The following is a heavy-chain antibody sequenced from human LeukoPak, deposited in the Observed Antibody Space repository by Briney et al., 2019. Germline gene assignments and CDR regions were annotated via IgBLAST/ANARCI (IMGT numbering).Heavy chain of an antibody. CDR2: ISYDGSNK. D-gene: IGHD3-22*01. CDR1: GFTFSSYA. V-gene: IGHV3-30*14. CDR3: ARVYYDSSGSDY. J-gene: IGHJ4*02. Sequence: GGSLRLSCAASGFTFSSYAMHWVRQAPGKGLEWVAVISYDGSNKYYADSVKGRFTISRDNSKNTLYLQMNSLRAEDTAVYYCARVYYDSSGSDYWGQGTLVTVSS.